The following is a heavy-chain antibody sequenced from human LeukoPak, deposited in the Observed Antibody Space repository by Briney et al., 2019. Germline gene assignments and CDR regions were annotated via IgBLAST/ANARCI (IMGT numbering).Heavy chain of an antibody. J-gene: IGHJ4*02. CDR1: GFTFSSYS. CDR3: ARGGSGWPSVDY. Sequence: GGSLRLSCAASGFTFSSYSMNWVRQAPGKGLEWVSSISSSSSYIYYADSVKGRFTISRDNAKNSLYLQMNSLRAEDTAVYYCARGGSGWPSVDYWGQGTLVTVSS. D-gene: IGHD6-19*01. CDR2: ISSSSSYI. V-gene: IGHV3-21*01.